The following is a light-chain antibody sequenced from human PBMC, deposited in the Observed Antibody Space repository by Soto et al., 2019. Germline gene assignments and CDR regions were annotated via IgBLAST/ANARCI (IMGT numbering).Light chain of an antibody. CDR3: QQYNSYSRT. Sequence: DIQMTQSPSTLSASVGDRVTITCRASQSISSWLAWYQQKPGKAPKLLIYKASSLESGVPSRFGGSGSGTEFTLTISSLQPDDVATYYCQQYNSYSRTFGQGTKVEIK. CDR1: QSISSW. J-gene: IGKJ1*01. V-gene: IGKV1-5*03. CDR2: KAS.